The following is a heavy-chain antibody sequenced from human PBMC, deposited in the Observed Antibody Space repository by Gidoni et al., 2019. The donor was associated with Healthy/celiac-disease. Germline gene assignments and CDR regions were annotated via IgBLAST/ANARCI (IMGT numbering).Heavy chain of an antibody. CDR2: ISWNSGSI. D-gene: IGHD3-10*01. CDR1: GFTFDDYA. V-gene: IGHV3-9*01. CDR3: AKAIHMVRGVGMDV. J-gene: IGHJ6*02. Sequence: EVQLVESGGGLVQPGRSLRLSCAASGFTFDDYAMHWVRQAPGKGLEWVSGISWNSGSIGYADSVKGRFTISRDNAQNSLYLQMNSLRAEDTALYYCAKAIHMVRGVGMDVWGQGTTVTVSS.